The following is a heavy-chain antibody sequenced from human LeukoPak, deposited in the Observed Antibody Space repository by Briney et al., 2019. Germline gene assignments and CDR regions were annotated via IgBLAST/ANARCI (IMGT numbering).Heavy chain of an antibody. Sequence: GGSLRLSCAASGFTFSSNSMNWVRQAPGKGLEWVSYISTSSITIKYADAVKGRFTISRDNDKNSVYLQMNSLRADDTAVYYCARGGSYYWPIDLWGQGTLVTVSS. V-gene: IGHV3-48*01. J-gene: IGHJ5*02. D-gene: IGHD1-26*01. CDR1: GFTFSSNS. CDR2: ISTSSITI. CDR3: ARGGSYYWPIDL.